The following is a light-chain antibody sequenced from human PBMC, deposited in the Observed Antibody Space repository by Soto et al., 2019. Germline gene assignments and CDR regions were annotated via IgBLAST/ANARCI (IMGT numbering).Light chain of an antibody. CDR1: SSNIGAGFD. J-gene: IGLJ3*02. CDR3: QSYDSSLTGWV. CDR2: GNS. V-gene: IGLV1-40*01. Sequence: QSVLTQPPSVSGAPGQRVTVSCTGSSSNIGAGFDVNWYQHLPGAAPKLLISGNSNRPPGVPGRFSGSKSGTSASLAITGLQAEDEADYYCQSYDSSLTGWVFGGGTKLTVL.